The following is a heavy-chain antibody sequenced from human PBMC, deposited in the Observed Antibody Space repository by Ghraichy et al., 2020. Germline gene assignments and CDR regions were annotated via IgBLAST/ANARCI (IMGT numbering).Heavy chain of an antibody. CDR1: GFSFSIYA. CDR3: ARAGCTGGDCYATCCYTMDV. D-gene: IGHD2-21*02. CDR2: ISYEGSYK. Sequence: GESLNISCAASGFSFSIYAMHWVRQAPGKGLEYVASISYEGSYKYYADSVKGRFTVSRDNSKNTLYLQMDSLRAEDTALYYCARAGCTGGDCYATCCYTMDVWGQGTTVTVSS. J-gene: IGHJ6*02. V-gene: IGHV3-30*01.